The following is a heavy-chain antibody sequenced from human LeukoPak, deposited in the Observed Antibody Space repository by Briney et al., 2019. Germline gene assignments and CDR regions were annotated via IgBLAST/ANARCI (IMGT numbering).Heavy chain of an antibody. V-gene: IGHV1-18*01. CDR2: ISAYNGNT. D-gene: IGHD4-17*01. Sequence: ASVKVSCEASGYTFTSYGISWVRQAPGQGLEWMGWISAYNGNTNYAQKLQGRVTMTTDTSTSTAYMELRSLRSDDTAVYYCARDGIGDYGDYVDNPEFDYWGQGTLVTVSS. CDR3: ARDGIGDYGDYVDNPEFDY. J-gene: IGHJ4*02. CDR1: GYTFTSYG.